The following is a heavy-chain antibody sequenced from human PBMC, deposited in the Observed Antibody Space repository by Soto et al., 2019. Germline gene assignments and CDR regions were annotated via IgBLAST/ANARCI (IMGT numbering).Heavy chain of an antibody. CDR3: ARDTGDGTFDF. Sequence: QVHLVQSGAEVRKPGASVKVSCKASGYTFSSYAMHWVRQAPGQRLEWMGWINAGYGNTKSSQKFQDRVTISRDTSASTADMELTSLRSEDTAVDYCARDTGDGTFDFWGQGTLVTVSS. J-gene: IGHJ4*02. CDR1: GYTFSSYA. D-gene: IGHD7-27*01. CDR2: INAGYGNT. V-gene: IGHV1-3*01.